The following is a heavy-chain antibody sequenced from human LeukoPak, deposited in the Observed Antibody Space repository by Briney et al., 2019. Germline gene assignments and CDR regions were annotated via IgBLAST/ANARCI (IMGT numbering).Heavy chain of an antibody. Sequence: PGRCLRLSCAAAGFTFSSYPMNWVRQAPGKWLGWVSAIRGNGGSTYYADSVKGRFTISRANSKNPLYLQMNRLKAQQTVLYYYARRYCRGGTSYPIDFWGQGTLVTVSS. J-gene: IGHJ4*02. CDR3: ARRYCRGGTSYPIDF. D-gene: IGHD2-15*01. CDR1: GFTFSSYP. V-gene: IGHV3-23*01. CDR2: IRGNGGST.